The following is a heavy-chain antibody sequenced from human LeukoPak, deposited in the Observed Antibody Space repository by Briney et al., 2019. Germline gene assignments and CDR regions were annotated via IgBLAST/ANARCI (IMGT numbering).Heavy chain of an antibody. CDR1: GGSISSGSYY. CDR2: IYTSGST. D-gene: IGHD2-2*01. V-gene: IGHV4-61*02. Sequence: PSETLSLTCTVSGGSISSGSYYWSWIRQPAGKGLEWIGRIYTSGSTNYNPSLKSRVTISVDTSKNQFSLKLSSVTAADTAVYYCARDNCSSTSCYREFDYWGQGTLVTVSS. J-gene: IGHJ4*02. CDR3: ARDNCSSTSCYREFDY.